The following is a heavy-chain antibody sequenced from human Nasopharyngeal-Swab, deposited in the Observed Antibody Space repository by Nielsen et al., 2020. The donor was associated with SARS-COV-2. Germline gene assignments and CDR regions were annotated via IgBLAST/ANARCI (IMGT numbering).Heavy chain of an antibody. CDR3: ARFSYSHPSGGGAYYYYYMDV. J-gene: IGHJ6*03. V-gene: IGHV1-46*01. Sequence: ASVKVSCKASGYTFTSYYMHWVRQAPGQGLEWMGIINPSGGSTSYAQKFQGRVTMTRDTSTSTVYMELSSLRSEDTAAYYCARFSYSHPSGGGAYYYYYMDVWGKGTTVTVSS. D-gene: IGHD4-11*01. CDR1: GYTFTSYY. CDR2: INPSGGST.